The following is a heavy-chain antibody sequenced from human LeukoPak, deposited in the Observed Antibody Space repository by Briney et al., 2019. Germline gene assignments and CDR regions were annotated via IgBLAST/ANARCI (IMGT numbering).Heavy chain of an antibody. Sequence: GGSLRLSCAASEFTFSSYSMNWVRQAPGKGLEWVSSISSSSSYMYYADSVKGRFTISRDNAKNSLYLQMNSLRVEDTPVYYCGAIPPPTNAVFGVVTHAYWGQGTLVTVSS. CDR2: ISSSSSYM. CDR3: GAIPPPTNAVFGVVTHAY. J-gene: IGHJ4*02. D-gene: IGHD3-3*01. CDR1: EFTFSSYS. V-gene: IGHV3-21*01.